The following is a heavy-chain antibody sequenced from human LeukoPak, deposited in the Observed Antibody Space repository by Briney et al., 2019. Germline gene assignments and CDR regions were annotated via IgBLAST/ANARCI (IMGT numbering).Heavy chain of an antibody. Sequence: ASVKVSCKTCGYRFTSYDVNWVRQAAGQGLEWIGWVRPQNGDSGYAQKFQDRVTMIRDTSTSTVYMEMTSLTFQDTAVYFCARGPPDSTSSDYWGQGTLVTVSS. CDR1: GYRFTSYD. J-gene: IGHJ4*02. CDR3: ARGPPDSTSSDY. D-gene: IGHD2-2*01. V-gene: IGHV1-8*01. CDR2: VRPQNGDS.